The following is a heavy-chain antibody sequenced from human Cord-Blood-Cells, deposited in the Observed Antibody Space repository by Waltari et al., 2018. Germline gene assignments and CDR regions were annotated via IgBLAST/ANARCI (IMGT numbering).Heavy chain of an antibody. CDR1: GATFSSYA. J-gene: IGHJ4*02. CDR2: IIPIFGTA. CDR3: ARDITGEYYVDY. V-gene: IGHV1-69*12. Sequence: QVQLGQSRAEVKTQRSSGQVSCTASGATFSSYATNRVRQAPGQGLEWMGGIIPIFGTANYAQKFQGRVTITADESTSTAYMELSSLRSEDTAVYYCARDITGEYYVDYWGQGTLVTVSS. D-gene: IGHD7-27*01.